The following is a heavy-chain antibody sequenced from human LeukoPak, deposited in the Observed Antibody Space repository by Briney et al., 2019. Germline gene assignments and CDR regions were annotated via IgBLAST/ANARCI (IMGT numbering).Heavy chain of an antibody. J-gene: IGHJ3*02. CDR3: ARDYSGAGSYFGAFDI. CDR2: IFSGGST. CDR1: GFIVSTNY. D-gene: IGHD3-10*01. Sequence: GGSLRLSCAASGFIVSTNYMSWVRQAPGKGLEWVSVIFSGGSTYYADSVKGRFTISRDKSNNTLYLQMNSLRAEDTAVYYCARDYSGAGSYFGAFDIWGQGTMVTVSS. V-gene: IGHV3-53*01.